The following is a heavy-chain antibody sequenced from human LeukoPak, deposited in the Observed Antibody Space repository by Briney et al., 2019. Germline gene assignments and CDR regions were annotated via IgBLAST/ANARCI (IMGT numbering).Heavy chain of an antibody. CDR1: GFTFSGSA. D-gene: IGHD2-2*01. V-gene: IGHV3-73*01. CDR2: IRSKANSYAT. J-gene: IGHJ6*03. CDR3: TRNVVPAAPYYYYYYMDV. Sequence: VQPGGSLRLSCAASGFTFSGSAMHWVRPASGKGLEWVGRIRSKANSYATAYAASVKGRFTISRDDSKNTAYLQMNSLKTEDTAVYYCTRNVVPAAPYYYYYYMDVWGKGTTVTVSS.